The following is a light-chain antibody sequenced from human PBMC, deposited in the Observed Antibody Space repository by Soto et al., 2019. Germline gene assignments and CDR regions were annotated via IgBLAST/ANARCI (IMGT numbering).Light chain of an antibody. CDR1: RSVGSN. J-gene: IGKJ2*01. CDR2: GAS. Sequence: EIVMTQSPATLSVSPGERATLSCRASRSVGSNLAWYQQKPGQAPRLLITGASARATGIPAGFSGSGSGTEFTLTITSLQSEDFAVYYCQQYSNWPYTFGQGTKLEI. CDR3: QQYSNWPYT. V-gene: IGKV3-15*01.